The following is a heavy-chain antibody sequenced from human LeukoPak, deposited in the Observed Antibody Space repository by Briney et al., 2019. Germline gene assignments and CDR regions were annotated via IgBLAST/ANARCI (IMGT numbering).Heavy chain of an antibody. CDR1: GFTFSSNY. V-gene: IGHV3-53*01. J-gene: IGHJ4*02. D-gene: IGHD6-19*01. CDR2: IYSGGST. CDR3: ARQGRYSSGWYYFDY. Sequence: GGSLRLSCAASGFTFSSNYMTWVRQAPGKGLEWVSVIYSGGSTYYADSVKGRFTISRDNSKNTLYLQMNSLRAEDTAVYYCARQGRYSSGWYYFDYWGQGTLVTVSS.